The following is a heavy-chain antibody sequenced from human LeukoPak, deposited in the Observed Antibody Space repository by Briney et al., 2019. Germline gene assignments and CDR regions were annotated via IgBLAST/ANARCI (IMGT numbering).Heavy chain of an antibody. CDR1: GFTFSDYA. Sequence: GGSLTLSCAASGFTFSDYAMSWVRQAPGKGLEWVSTASYYVGKQYHADSVRGRFTVSRDNSRNTVSLQMSSLRVEDTGIYYCAKAGIGANGAGFLCEYWGQGTLVTVSS. D-gene: IGHD1-1*01. V-gene: IGHV3-23*01. CDR2: ASYYVGKQ. CDR3: AKAGIGANGAGFLCEY. J-gene: IGHJ4*02.